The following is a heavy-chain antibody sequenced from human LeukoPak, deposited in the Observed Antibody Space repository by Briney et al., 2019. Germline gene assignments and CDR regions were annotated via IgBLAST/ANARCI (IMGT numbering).Heavy chain of an antibody. CDR3: ASDCGGDCYPPAEYFQH. Sequence: SVTVSCKASGGTFSSYAISWVRQAPGQGLEWMGGIIPIFGTANYAQKFQGRVTITADKSTSTAYMELGSLRSEDTAVYYCASDCGGDCYPPAEYFQHWGQGTLVTVSS. CDR2: IIPIFGTA. V-gene: IGHV1-69*06. J-gene: IGHJ1*01. D-gene: IGHD2-21*02. CDR1: GGTFSSYA.